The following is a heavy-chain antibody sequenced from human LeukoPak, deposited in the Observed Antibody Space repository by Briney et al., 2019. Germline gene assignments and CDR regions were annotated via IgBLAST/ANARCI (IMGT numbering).Heavy chain of an antibody. J-gene: IGHJ4*02. CDR3: TTGGPGYCSGGSCHRTFDY. Sequence: PGGSLRLSCAASGFTFSNAWMSWVRQAPGKVLEWVGRIKSKTDGGTTDYAAPVKGRFTISRDDSKDTLYLQMNSLKTEDTAVYYCTTGGPGYCSGGSCHRTFDYWGQGTLVTVSS. V-gene: IGHV3-15*01. CDR1: GFTFSNAW. CDR2: IKSKTDGGTT. D-gene: IGHD2-15*01.